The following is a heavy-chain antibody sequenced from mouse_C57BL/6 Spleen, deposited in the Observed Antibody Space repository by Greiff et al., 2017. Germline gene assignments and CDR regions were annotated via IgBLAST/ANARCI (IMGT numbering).Heavy chain of an antibody. D-gene: IGHD1-1*01. Sequence: VQLQQSGAELVRPGTSVKVSCKASGYAFTNYLIEWVKQRPGQGLEWIGVINPGSGGTNYNEKFKGKATLTADKSSSTAYMQLISLTTKTSEVYVCARPTVVERYLDYWGQGTTLTVSS. J-gene: IGHJ2*01. CDR1: GYAFTNYL. V-gene: IGHV1-54*01. CDR2: INPGSGGT. CDR3: ARPTVVERYLDY.